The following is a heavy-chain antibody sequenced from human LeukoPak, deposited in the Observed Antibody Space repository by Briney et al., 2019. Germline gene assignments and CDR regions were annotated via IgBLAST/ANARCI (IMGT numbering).Heavy chain of an antibody. Sequence: PSETLSLTCAVYGGSFSGYYWSWIRQPPGKGLEWIGEINHSGSTNYNPSLKSRVTISVDTSKNQFSLKLSSVTAADTAVYYCARGKYDFWSGSYYYYYYYMDVWGKGTTVTVSS. CDR2: INHSGST. D-gene: IGHD3-3*01. V-gene: IGHV4-34*01. J-gene: IGHJ6*03. CDR3: ARGKYDFWSGSYYYYYYYMDV. CDR1: GGSFSGYY.